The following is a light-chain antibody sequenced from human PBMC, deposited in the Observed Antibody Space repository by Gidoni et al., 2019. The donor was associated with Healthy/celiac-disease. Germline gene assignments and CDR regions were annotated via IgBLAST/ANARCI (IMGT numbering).Light chain of an antibody. Sequence: QSALTQPLSVSGSPGQSVTISCTGTSSDVGGYNYVSWYQQHPGKAPKLMIYDVSKRPSGFPDRFSGSKSGNTASLTISGLQAEDEADYYCCSYAGSYTVVFGGGTKLTVL. J-gene: IGLJ2*01. V-gene: IGLV2-11*01. CDR3: CSYAGSYTVV. CDR1: SSDVGGYNY. CDR2: DVS.